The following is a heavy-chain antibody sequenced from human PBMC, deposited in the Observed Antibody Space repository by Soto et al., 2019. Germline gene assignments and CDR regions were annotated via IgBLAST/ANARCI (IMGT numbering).Heavy chain of an antibody. CDR2: IVVGSGNT. J-gene: IGHJ6*03. Sequence: SVKVSCKASGFTFTSSAMQWVRQARGQRLEWIGWIVVGSGNTNYAQKFQERVTITRDMSTSTAYMELSSLRSEDTAVYYCAAGPNYYYYYMDVWGKGTTVTVSS. CDR1: GFTFTSSA. V-gene: IGHV1-58*02. CDR3: AAGPNYYYYYMDV.